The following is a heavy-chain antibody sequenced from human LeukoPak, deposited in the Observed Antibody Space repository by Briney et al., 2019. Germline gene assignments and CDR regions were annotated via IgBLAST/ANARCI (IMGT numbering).Heavy chain of an antibody. CDR2: ISRSSSTI. CDR1: GFTFSRYS. D-gene: IGHD1-26*01. V-gene: IGHV3-48*01. Sequence: GGSLRLSCAASGFTFSRYSMNWVRQAPGKGLEWVSYISRSSSTIHYADSVKGRFTISRENAKNSLYLQMNSLRAGDTAVYYCARGKWELTLYDYWGQGTLVTVSS. J-gene: IGHJ4*02. CDR3: ARGKWELTLYDY.